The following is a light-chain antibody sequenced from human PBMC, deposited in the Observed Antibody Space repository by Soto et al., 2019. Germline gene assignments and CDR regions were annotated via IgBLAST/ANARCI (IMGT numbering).Light chain of an antibody. V-gene: IGLV2-8*01. J-gene: IGLJ2*01. CDR3: SSYAASNNVI. Sequence: QSALTQPPSASGSPGQSVTISCTGTSSDVGGYNYVSWYQQHPGKAPKLMIYEVSRRPSGVPDRFSGSRSGNTASLTVSGRQAEDEADYYCSSYAASNNVIFGGGTKVTVL. CDR2: EVS. CDR1: SSDVGGYNY.